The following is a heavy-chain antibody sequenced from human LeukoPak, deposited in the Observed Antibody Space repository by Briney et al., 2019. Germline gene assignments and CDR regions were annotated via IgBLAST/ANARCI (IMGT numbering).Heavy chain of an antibody. CDR2: ISSSSSYK. CDR3: ARSAAGTYY. J-gene: IGHJ4*02. V-gene: IGHV3-21*01. Sequence: PGGSLRLSCVASGXTFSSYSMNWVRQAPGKGLEWVSSISSSSSYKYYTDSVKGRFTISRDNAKNSLYLQMNSLRAEDTAVYYCARSAAGTYYWGQGTLVTVSS. CDR1: GXTFSSYS. D-gene: IGHD1-1*01.